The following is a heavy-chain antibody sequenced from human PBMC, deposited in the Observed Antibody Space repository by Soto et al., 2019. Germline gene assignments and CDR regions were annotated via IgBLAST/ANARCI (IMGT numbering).Heavy chain of an antibody. J-gene: IGHJ4*02. CDR1: GFSLSTSGMC. V-gene: IGHV2-70*01. CDR3: ARTASSTIAAAGTLSGGFDY. D-gene: IGHD6-13*01. Sequence: SGPTLVNPTQTLTLTCTFSGFSLSTSGMCVSWIRQPPGKALEWLALIDWDDDKYYSTSLKTRLTISKDTSKNQVVLTMTNMDPVDTATYYCARTASSTIAAAGTLSGGFDYWGQGTLVTVSS. CDR2: IDWDDDK.